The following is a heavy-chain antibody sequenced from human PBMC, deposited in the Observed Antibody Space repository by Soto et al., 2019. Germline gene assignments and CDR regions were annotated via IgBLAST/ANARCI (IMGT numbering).Heavy chain of an antibody. D-gene: IGHD1-26*01. CDR1: GFTFSSYG. Sequence: QVQLVESGGGVVQPGRSLRLSCAASGFTFSSYGMHWVRQAPGKGLEWVAVIWYDGSNKYYADSVKGRFTISRDNSKNPLYLKMNSRRAEDTAVYYCARGIKGGSYPPDYWGQGTLVTVSS. J-gene: IGHJ4*02. V-gene: IGHV3-33*01. CDR3: ARGIKGGSYPPDY. CDR2: IWYDGSNK.